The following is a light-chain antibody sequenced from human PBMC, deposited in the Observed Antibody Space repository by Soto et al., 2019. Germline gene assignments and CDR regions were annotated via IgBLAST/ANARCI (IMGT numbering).Light chain of an antibody. CDR3: LQDYNFPFT. J-gene: IGKJ3*01. Sequence: AIQMTQSPSSLSASVGDRVTITCRASQDIRNDLGWYQQKPGRAPKLLIYAASSLQSGVPSRFSGSGSGTDFTLTVSSLQPEDFATYFCLQDYNFPFTFGPGTKVDIK. CDR2: AAS. V-gene: IGKV1-6*01. CDR1: QDIRND.